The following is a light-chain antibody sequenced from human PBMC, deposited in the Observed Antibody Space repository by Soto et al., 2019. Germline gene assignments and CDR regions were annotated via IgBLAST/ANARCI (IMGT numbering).Light chain of an antibody. J-gene: IGLJ1*01. CDR2: DVS. V-gene: IGLV2-14*03. CDR1: ISDVGSYNY. CDR3: GSYTTSSNYV. Sequence: QSALTQPASVSGSTGQSITISCTGTISDVGSYNYVSWYQQYPGKAPKLMIYDVSTRPSGVSDRFSGSKSGNTASLTISGLRAEDEADYYCGSYTTSSNYVFGTGTKLTVL.